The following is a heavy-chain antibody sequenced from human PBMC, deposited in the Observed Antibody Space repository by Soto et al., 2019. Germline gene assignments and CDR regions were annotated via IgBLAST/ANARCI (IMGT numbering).Heavy chain of an antibody. CDR3: ARVVNGNSRYYYYYMDV. V-gene: IGHV3-53*04. Sequence: GGSLRLSCAASGFTVSSNYMSWVRQAPGKGLEWVSVIYSGGSTYYADSVKGRFTISRHNSKNTLYLQMNSLRAEDTAVYYCARVVNGNSRYYYYYMDVWGKGTTVTVSS. D-gene: IGHD5-12*01. J-gene: IGHJ6*03. CDR1: GFTVSSNY. CDR2: IYSGGST.